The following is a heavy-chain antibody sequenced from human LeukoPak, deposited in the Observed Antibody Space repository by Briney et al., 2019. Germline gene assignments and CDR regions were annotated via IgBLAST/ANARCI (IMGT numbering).Heavy chain of an antibody. CDR1: GYTFTSYD. CDR3: ARGRYDFWSGYSGSDY. CDR2: MNPDSGNT. D-gene: IGHD3-3*01. Sequence: ASVKVSCKASGYTFTSYDINWVRQATGQGLEWMGWMNPDSGNTGYAQKFQGRVTMTRNTSISTAYMELSSLRSEDTAAYYCARGRYDFWSGYSGSDYWGQGTLVTVSS. J-gene: IGHJ4*02. V-gene: IGHV1-8*01.